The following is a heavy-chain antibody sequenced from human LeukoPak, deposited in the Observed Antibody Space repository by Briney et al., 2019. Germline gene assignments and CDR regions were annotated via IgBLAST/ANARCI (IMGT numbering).Heavy chain of an antibody. CDR2: ISWDGGST. CDR3: VKALGYCSGGSCYFDY. D-gene: IGHD2-15*01. CDR1: GFTFDDYT. V-gene: IGHV3-43*01. J-gene: IGHJ4*02. Sequence: GGSLRLSCAASGFTFDDYTMHWVRQGPGKGLEWVSLISWDGGSTYYADSVKGRFTISRDNSKNSLYLQMNSLRTEDTALYYCVKALGYCSGGSCYFDYWGPGTLVTVSS.